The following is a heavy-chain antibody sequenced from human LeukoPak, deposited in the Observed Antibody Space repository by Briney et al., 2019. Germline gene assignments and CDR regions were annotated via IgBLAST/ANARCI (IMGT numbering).Heavy chain of an antibody. CDR1: NASVSGRNW. J-gene: IGHJ4*02. CDR3: ARVGSGRYNYGYSLVY. D-gene: IGHD5-18*01. V-gene: IGHV4-4*02. Sequence: SETLSLTCAVSNASVSGRNWWNWVRQPPGKGLEWIGEVSHSGSTNYNPSLKSRVTISVDKSKNQFSLTLSSVTAADTAVYYCARVGSGRYNYGYSLVYWGQGTLVTVSS. CDR2: VSHSGST.